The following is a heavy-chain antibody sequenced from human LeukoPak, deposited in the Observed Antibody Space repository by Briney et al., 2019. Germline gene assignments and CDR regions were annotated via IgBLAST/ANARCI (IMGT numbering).Heavy chain of an antibody. CDR2: IYSGGNT. D-gene: IGHD3-22*01. Sequence: GGSLRLSCAASGFSVSSNYISWVRQAPGKGLEWVSVIYSGGNTYYADSVKGRFTISRDNSKNTLYLQMNSLRAEDTAVYYCARVGSQYDSSGYPYWGQGTLVTVPS. CDR1: GFSVSSNY. CDR3: ARVGSQYDSSGYPY. V-gene: IGHV3-53*01. J-gene: IGHJ4*02.